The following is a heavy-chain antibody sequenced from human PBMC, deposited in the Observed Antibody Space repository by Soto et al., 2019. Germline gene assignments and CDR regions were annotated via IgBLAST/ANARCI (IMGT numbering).Heavy chain of an antibody. CDR3: ARDDEYSGNGMDV. J-gene: IGHJ6*02. CDR2: ILNDGSNR. CDR1: GFTFSNYG. V-gene: IGHV3-33*01. D-gene: IGHD3-10*01. Sequence: QVQLVESGGGVVQPGRSLRLSCAASGFTFSNYGMHWVRQAPGKGLEWVAVILNDGSNRYHADSVKDRFTISRDNSKNMLYLQMNSLRAEDTAVYYCARDDEYSGNGMDVWGQGTGVTVS.